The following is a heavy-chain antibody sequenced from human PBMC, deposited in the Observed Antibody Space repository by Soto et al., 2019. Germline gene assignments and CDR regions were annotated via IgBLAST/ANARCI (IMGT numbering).Heavy chain of an antibody. Sequence: GGSLRLSCAASGSTFSSYAIHWVRQAPGRGLEWVAHLSSDGNNKHYADSVKGRFTISTDKSENTLYLQMNSLRVEDTAVYYCATETEDILWSYGIDVWGQGTTVTVSS. CDR2: LSSDGNNK. V-gene: IGHV3-30-3*01. CDR3: ATETEDILWSYGIDV. CDR1: GSTFSSYA. J-gene: IGHJ6*02. D-gene: IGHD2-15*01.